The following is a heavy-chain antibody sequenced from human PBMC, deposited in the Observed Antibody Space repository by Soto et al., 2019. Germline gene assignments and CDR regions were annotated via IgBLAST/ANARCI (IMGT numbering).Heavy chain of an antibody. Sequence: RASVKVSCKASGYTFTSYGISWVRQAPGQGLEWMGWISAYNGNTNYAQKLQGRVTMTTDTSTSTAYMELRSLRSDDTAVYYCARGFYDFWSGYLGYFDYWGQGTLVTVSS. V-gene: IGHV1-18*01. D-gene: IGHD3-3*01. CDR1: GYTFTSYG. CDR2: ISAYNGNT. CDR3: ARGFYDFWSGYLGYFDY. J-gene: IGHJ4*02.